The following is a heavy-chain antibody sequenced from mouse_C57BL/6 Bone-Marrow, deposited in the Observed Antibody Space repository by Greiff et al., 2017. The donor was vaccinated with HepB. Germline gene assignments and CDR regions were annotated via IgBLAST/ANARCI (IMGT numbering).Heavy chain of an antibody. J-gene: IGHJ3*01. D-gene: IGHD1-1*01. V-gene: IGHV1-82*01. CDR3: ARSHYYGSSYPY. Sequence: VQLQQSGPELVKPGASVKISCKASGYAFSSSWMNWVKQRPGKGLEWIGRIYPGDGDTNYNGKFKGKATLTADKSSSTAYMQLSSLTSEDSAVYFCARSHYYGSSYPYWGQGTLVTVSA. CDR1: GYAFSSSW. CDR2: IYPGDGDT.